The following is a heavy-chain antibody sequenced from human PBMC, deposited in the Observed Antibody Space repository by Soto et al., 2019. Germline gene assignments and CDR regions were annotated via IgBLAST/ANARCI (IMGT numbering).Heavy chain of an antibody. CDR2: ISASGLTT. CDR1: GFAFHTHA. Sequence: EVQLLESGGGLVQPGGSLRLSCAASGFAFHTHALSWVRQAPGKGLEWVSGISASGLTTYYADSVKGRFTISRDNSKNTVTLQMNSLRAEDTAFYYCAKDRTPPLSLSPSSQAIKNLLVGQCFDSWGQGTLVTVSS. V-gene: IGHV3-23*01. J-gene: IGHJ4*02. CDR3: AKDRTPPLSLSPSSQAIKNLLVGQCFDS. D-gene: IGHD2-8*02.